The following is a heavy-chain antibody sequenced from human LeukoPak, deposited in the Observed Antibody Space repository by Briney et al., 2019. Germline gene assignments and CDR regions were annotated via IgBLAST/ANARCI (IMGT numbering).Heavy chain of an antibody. D-gene: IGHD2-15*01. V-gene: IGHV3-7*01. CDR1: GFTFSSYW. Sequence: GGSLRLSCAASGFTFSSYWMSWVRQAPGKGLEWVANIKQDGSEKYYVDSVKGRFTISRDNAKNSLYLQMNSLRAEDTAVYYCARESIVVVVAAKDRYYYYYMDVWGKGTTVTVSS. CDR2: IKQDGSEK. CDR3: ARESIVVVVAAKDRYYYYYMDV. J-gene: IGHJ6*03.